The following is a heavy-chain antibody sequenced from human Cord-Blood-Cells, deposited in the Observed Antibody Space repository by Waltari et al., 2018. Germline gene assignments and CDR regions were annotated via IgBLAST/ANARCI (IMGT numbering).Heavy chain of an antibody. Sequence: EVQLVESGGGLIQPGGSLRLSCAAYGFTDSSNYMSWVRQAPGKGRGWGSVIDSGCSKCSADSVKGRFTSHRDNCKNTQYLQMNSQRAEDTAVYYCARYCSSTSCYDAFDIWGQGTMVTVSS. CDR3: ARYCSSTSCYDAFDI. CDR1: GFTDSSNY. CDR2: IDSGCSK. J-gene: IGHJ3*02. D-gene: IGHD2-2*01. V-gene: IGHV3-53*01.